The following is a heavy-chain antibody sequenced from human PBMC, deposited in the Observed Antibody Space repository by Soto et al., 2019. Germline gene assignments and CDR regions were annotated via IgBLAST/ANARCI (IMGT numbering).Heavy chain of an antibody. J-gene: IGHJ6*02. V-gene: IGHV5-51*01. CDR3: ARQPLDSSGYYKTDYYYYGMDV. CDR1: GYSFTSYW. Sequence: PGESLKISCKGSGYSFTSYWIGWVRQMPGKGLEWMGIIYPGDSDTRYSPSFQGQVTISADKSISTAYLQWSSLKASDTAMYYCARQPLDSSGYYKTDYYYYGMDVWGQGTTVTVSS. CDR2: IYPGDSDT. D-gene: IGHD3-22*01.